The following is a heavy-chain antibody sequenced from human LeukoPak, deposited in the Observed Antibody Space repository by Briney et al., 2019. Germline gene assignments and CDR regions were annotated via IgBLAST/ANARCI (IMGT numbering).Heavy chain of an antibody. CDR3: ARDRDGFQDY. V-gene: IGHV4-30-4*01. D-gene: IGHD3-10*01. CDR1: GGSISSGDYY. CDR2: IYYSGST. Sequence: PSETLSLTCTVSGGSISSGDYYRRWIRQPPGKGLEWIGYIYYSGSTYYNPSLKSRVTISVDTSKNQFSLKLSSVTAADTAVYYCARDRDGFQDYWGQGTLVTVSS. J-gene: IGHJ4*02.